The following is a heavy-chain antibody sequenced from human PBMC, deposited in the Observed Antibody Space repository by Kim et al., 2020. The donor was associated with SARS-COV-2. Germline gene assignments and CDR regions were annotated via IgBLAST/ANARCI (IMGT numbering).Heavy chain of an antibody. J-gene: IGHJ5*02. Sequence: RVTISVDTSKNQFSLKLGSVTAADTAVYYCARHGLGYCTNGVCGGWFDPWGQGTLVTVSS. CDR3: ARHGLGYCTNGVCGGWFDP. D-gene: IGHD2-8*01. V-gene: IGHV4-39*01.